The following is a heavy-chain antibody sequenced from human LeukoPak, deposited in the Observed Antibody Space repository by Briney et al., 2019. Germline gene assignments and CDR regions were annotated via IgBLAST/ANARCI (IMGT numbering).Heavy chain of an antibody. D-gene: IGHD2-2*01. V-gene: IGHV4-4*07. CDR2: IYTSGST. Sequence: PSETLSLTRTVPGGSISSYYWSWIRQPAGKGLEWIGRIYTSGSTNYNPSLKSRVTMSVDTSKNQFSLKLNSVTAADTAVYYCARGKGYCTSTSCGYCSGGSCYAIYYYYMDVWGKGTTVTVSS. J-gene: IGHJ6*03. CDR1: GGSISSYY. CDR3: ARGKGYCTSTSCGYCSGGSCYAIYYYYMDV.